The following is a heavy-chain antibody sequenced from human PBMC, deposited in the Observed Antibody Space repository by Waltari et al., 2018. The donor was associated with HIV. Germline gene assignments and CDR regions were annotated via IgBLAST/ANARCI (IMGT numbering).Heavy chain of an antibody. D-gene: IGHD3-10*01. CDR3: TRRAALFRGVVDVDV. CDR1: GFIFPASD. CDR2: IRSKADRYAT. J-gene: IGHJ6*02. V-gene: IGHV3-73*01. Sequence: EVLLVESGGGVVQPGGSMKLYCAASGFIFPASDEKGGRQASGKGLEWIGRIRSKADRYATGYSASVKGRFSISRDDSENKVFLQMNSLKADDSAVYYCTRRAALFRGVVDVDVWGQGTTVTVSS.